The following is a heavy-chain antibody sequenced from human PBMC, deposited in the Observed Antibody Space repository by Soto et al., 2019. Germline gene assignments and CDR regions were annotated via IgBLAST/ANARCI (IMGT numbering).Heavy chain of an antibody. CDR2: ISGSGGST. J-gene: IGHJ6*03. CDR1: GFTLSTYA. CDR3: AKVSYGDYRYYYYYMDV. V-gene: IGHV3-23*01. D-gene: IGHD4-17*01. Sequence: VQLLESGGGLVQPGGSLRLSCAASGFTLSTYAMSWVRQAPGKGLEWVSTISGSGGSTYYADSVKGRFTISRDNSKNTLYLQMNSLRAEDTAVYYCAKVSYGDYRYYYYYMDVWGKGTTVTVSS.